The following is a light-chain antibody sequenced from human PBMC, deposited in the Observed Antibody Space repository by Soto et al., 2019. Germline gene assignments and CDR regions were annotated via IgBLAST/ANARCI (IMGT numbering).Light chain of an antibody. CDR3: QSYDSSLSTSVV. Sequence: QPVLTQPPSVSGAPGQRVTISCTGSSSNIGAGYDVHWYQQLPGTAPKLLIYGSINRPSGVPDRISGSKSGTSASLAITGLQAEDEADYYCQSYDSSLSTSVVFGGGTKLTVL. V-gene: IGLV1-40*01. CDR2: GSI. J-gene: IGLJ2*01. CDR1: SSNIGAGYD.